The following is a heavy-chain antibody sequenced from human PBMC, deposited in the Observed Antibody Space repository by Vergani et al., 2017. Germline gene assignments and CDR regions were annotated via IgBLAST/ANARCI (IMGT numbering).Heavy chain of an antibody. J-gene: IGHJ5*02. V-gene: IGHV4-61*02. CDR1: GASLNSRSLN. CDR2: ISFNGTT. CDR3: ARCFRDEGMIYGGTVENWFDP. Sequence: QVQLQESGPGLVKPAQTLALTCTVSGASLNSRSLNWGWIRQPAGKGLDAGKGLEWIGHISFNGTTNYNPSLNGRVTMSVDTPKNQFSLRLSAVTAADTSVYYCARCFRDEGMIYGGTVENWFDPWGQGTLGTVSS. D-gene: IGHD3-22*01.